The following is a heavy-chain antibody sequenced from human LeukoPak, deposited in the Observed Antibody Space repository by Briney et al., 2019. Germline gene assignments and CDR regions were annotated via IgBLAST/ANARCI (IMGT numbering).Heavy chain of an antibody. J-gene: IGHJ6*02. CDR2: IYYSGST. V-gene: IGHV4-39*01. CDR3: ARCPSWGTETTKDYYYYYGMDV. D-gene: IGHD4-17*01. Sequence: TSSETLSLTCTVSGGSISSSSYYWGWIRQPPGKGLEWIGSIYYSGSTYYNPSLKSRVTISVDTSKNQFSLKLSSVTAADTAVYYCARCPSWGTETTKDYYYYYGMDVWGQGTTVTVSS. CDR1: GGSISSSSYY.